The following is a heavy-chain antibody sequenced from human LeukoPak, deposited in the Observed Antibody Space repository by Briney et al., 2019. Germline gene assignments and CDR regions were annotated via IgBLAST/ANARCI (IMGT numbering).Heavy chain of an antibody. CDR1: GFTFNSYV. V-gene: IGHV3-15*01. D-gene: IGHD6-19*01. CDR2: IKSKTDGGTT. Sequence: GRSLRLSCAVSGFTFNSYVMNWVRQAPGKGLEWVGRIKSKTDGGTTDYAAPVKGRFTISRDDSKNTLYLQMNSLKTEDTAVYYCTTAYIAVAGTSVYWGQGTLVTVSS. J-gene: IGHJ4*02. CDR3: TTAYIAVAGTSVY.